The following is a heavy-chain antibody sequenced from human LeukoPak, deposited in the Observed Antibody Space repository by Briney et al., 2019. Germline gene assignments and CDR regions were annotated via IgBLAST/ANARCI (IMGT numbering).Heavy chain of an antibody. V-gene: IGHV3-11*06. CDR2: ISSSSSYT. J-gene: IGHJ6*04. Sequence: GGSLTLSCAASGFTFKDYYMICLREAPGKGLEGFSYISSSSSYTNYADSVKGRFTISRDNAKNSLYLQMNSLRAEDTAVYYCARDFPYGSGSYYYYYGMDVWGKGTTVTVSS. CDR3: ARDFPYGSGSYYYYYGMDV. CDR1: GFTFKDYY. D-gene: IGHD3-10*01.